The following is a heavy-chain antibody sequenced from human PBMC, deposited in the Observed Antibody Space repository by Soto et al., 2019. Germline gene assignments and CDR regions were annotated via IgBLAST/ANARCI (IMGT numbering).Heavy chain of an antibody. CDR2: IGGSGGGA. CDR3: AKDFRAAAMSVHES. D-gene: IGHD2-2*01. CDR1: GFTFTKYA. V-gene: IGHV3-23*01. Sequence: EVQLLESGGDLVQPGGSLRLSCAASGFTFTKYAMGWVRQAPGKGLEWVSGIGGSGGGAKYADSVKGRFTISRDSSKSTLDLQMNSLRVEDTAVYYCAKDFRAAAMSVHESWGQGTRVTVSS. J-gene: IGHJ5*02.